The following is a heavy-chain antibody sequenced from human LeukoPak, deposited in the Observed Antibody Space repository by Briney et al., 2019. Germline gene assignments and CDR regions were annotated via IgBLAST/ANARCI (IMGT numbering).Heavy chain of an antibody. J-gene: IGHJ5*02. CDR2: GYSSGST. CDR3: ARSYSSSLNWFDP. D-gene: IGHD6-6*01. V-gene: IGHV4-39*01. Sequence: SETLSLTCTVSGGSISSSSYYWGWIRQPPGKGLEWIGNGYSSGSTYYNPSLKSRVAISVDTSKNQFSLKLSSVTAADTAVYYCARSYSSSLNWFDPWGQGTLVTVSS. CDR1: GGSISSSSYY.